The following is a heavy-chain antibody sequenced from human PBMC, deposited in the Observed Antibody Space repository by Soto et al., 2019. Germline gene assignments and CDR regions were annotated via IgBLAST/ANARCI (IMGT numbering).Heavy chain of an antibody. CDR1: GFTFSSYW. Sequence: EVPLVESGGGLVQPGGSLRLSCAASGFTFSSYWMHWVRQAPGKGLVWVSRINSDGSSTSYADSVKGRFTIPRDNAKNTLYLQMNSLRAEDTAVYYCVRTSLVVAAATREDYWGQGTLVTVSS. CDR3: VRTSLVVAAATREDY. D-gene: IGHD2-15*01. V-gene: IGHV3-74*01. CDR2: INSDGSST. J-gene: IGHJ4*02.